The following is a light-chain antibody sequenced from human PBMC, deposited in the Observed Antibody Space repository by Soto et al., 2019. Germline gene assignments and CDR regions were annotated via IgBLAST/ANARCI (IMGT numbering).Light chain of an antibody. CDR2: GAS. CDR1: ESLSTY. Sequence: EIVMTQSPATLSVSPGERVTLSCRASESLSTYLAWYQQKPGQAPRLLIYGASTKATGIPARFSGSGSATDFTLTISSLQSEDFAVYCCQRYNDWPFTFGQGTKLEI. J-gene: IGKJ2*01. CDR3: QRYNDWPFT. V-gene: IGKV3-15*01.